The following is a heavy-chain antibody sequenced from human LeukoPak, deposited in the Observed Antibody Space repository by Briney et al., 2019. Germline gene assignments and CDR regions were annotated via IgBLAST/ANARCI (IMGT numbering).Heavy chain of an antibody. CDR2: IYWDDDK. CDR1: GFSLSTSGVG. CDR3: AHRPIAAAVAPYRLGYFDY. J-gene: IGHJ4*02. V-gene: IGHV2-5*02. Sequence: SGPTLVNPTQTLTLTCTFSGFSLSTSGVGVGWIRQPPGKALEWLALIYWDDDKRYSPSLKSRLTITKDTSKNQVVLTMTNMDPVDTATYYCAHRPIAAAVAPYRLGYFDYWGQGTLVTVSS. D-gene: IGHD6-13*01.